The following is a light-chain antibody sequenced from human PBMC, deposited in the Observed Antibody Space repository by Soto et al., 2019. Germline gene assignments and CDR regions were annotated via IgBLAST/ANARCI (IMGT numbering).Light chain of an antibody. V-gene: IGKV3-11*01. CDR3: QQSNNWLT. CDR1: QGVGTY. CDR2: GPS. J-gene: IGKJ4*01. Sequence: EIVLTQSPATLSLSPGERAVLSCRASQGVGTYLAWYQQRPGQAPRLLIYGPSNRATGIPARFSGSGSGTDFPLTIGSLEPEYFAVYFRQQSNNWLTFGGGTKVEIK.